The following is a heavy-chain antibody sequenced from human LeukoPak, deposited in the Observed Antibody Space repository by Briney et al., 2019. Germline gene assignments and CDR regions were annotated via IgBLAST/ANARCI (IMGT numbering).Heavy chain of an antibody. CDR3: AGRVTMVSGFDP. CDR2: INPNTGGT. V-gene: IGHV1-2*02. D-gene: IGHD3-10*01. Sequence: GASVKVSCKASGYSFTSYYMNWVRQAPGQGLEWMGWINPNTGGTNYAQKFQGRVTMTRDTSISTAYMDLSRLRSDDTAVYYCAGRVTMVSGFDPWGQGTLVAVSS. J-gene: IGHJ5*02. CDR1: GYSFTSYY.